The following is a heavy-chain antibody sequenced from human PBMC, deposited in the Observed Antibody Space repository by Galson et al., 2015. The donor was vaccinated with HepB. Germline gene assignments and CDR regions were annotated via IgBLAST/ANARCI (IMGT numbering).Heavy chain of an antibody. Sequence: SLRLSCAASGFIFSSHGMSWVRQAPGKGLEWVAFIQYDGNIKYYSDSVKGRFTISRDNSKNTLYLQMNSLRSEDTAVYYCAKGANDILTGYPLGWFFDLWGRGTLVTVSS. V-gene: IGHV3-30*02. CDR2: IQYDGNIK. J-gene: IGHJ2*01. CDR1: GFIFSSHG. D-gene: IGHD3-9*01. CDR3: AKGANDILTGYPLGWFFDL.